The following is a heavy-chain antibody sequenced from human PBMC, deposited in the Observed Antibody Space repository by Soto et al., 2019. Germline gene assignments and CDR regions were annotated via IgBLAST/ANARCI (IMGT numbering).Heavy chain of an antibody. CDR2: IYYSGST. CDR3: ARITLTHYYDSSGYFDY. D-gene: IGHD3-22*01. Sequence: LSLTCAVSGYSISSSNWWGWIRQPPGKGLEWIGYIYYSGSTYYNPSLKSRVTMSVDTSKNQFSLKLSSVTAVDTAVYYCARITLTHYYDSSGYFDYWGQGTLVTVSS. J-gene: IGHJ4*02. CDR1: GYSISSSNW. V-gene: IGHV4-28*01.